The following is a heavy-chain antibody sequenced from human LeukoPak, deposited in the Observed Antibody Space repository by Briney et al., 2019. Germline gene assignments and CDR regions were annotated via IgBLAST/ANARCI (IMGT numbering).Heavy chain of an antibody. D-gene: IGHD4-17*01. CDR1: GGSISSRNYY. CDR3: AIGYGDYIFGLDP. CDR2: IYYSGST. J-gene: IGHJ5*02. V-gene: IGHV4-39*02. Sequence: PSETLSLTCTVSGGSISSRNYYWCWIRQHPGKGLEWIGSIYYSGSTYYNPSLKSRVTISVDTSKNQLSLKVTSVTAADTAVYYCAIGYGDYIFGLDPWGQGTLVTVSS.